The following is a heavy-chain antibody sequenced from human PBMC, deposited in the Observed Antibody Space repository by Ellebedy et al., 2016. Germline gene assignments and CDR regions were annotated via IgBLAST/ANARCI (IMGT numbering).Heavy chain of an antibody. CDR2: IYGGGTS. CDR1: GFSVSSND. Sequence: GGSLRLXXAASGFSVSSNDMSWVRQAPGKGLELVSLIYGGGTSYYADSVKGRFTISRDNFKRKLFLQLTSLRVDDTATYYCATEGRSGTYPHWSFDLWGRGTLVSVSS. V-gene: IGHV3-53*01. J-gene: IGHJ2*01. CDR3: ATEGRSGTYPHWSFDL. D-gene: IGHD3-10*01.